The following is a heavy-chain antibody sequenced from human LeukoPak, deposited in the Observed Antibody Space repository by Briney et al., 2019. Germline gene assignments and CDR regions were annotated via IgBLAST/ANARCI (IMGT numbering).Heavy chain of an antibody. Sequence: PRGSLRLSCAASGVTFSTYGMCWGRQAPGKGLHWVAVISYDGSNKYYADSVKGRFTIYRDNSKNTLYLQMNSLSVEGTAVYYCARAQYYYGSGEYYFDYWGQGTLVTVSS. J-gene: IGHJ4*02. CDR1: GVTFSTYG. D-gene: IGHD3-10*01. CDR2: ISYDGSNK. V-gene: IGHV3-30*05. CDR3: ARAQYYYGSGEYYFDY.